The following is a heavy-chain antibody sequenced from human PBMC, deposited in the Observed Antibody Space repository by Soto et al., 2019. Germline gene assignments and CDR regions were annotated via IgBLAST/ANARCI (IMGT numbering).Heavy chain of an antibody. CDR3: AGQRGYSYGMDV. J-gene: IGHJ6*02. V-gene: IGHV3-7*01. CDR1: GFTFSNYW. Sequence: LRLSCAASGFTFSNYWMSWVRQAPGKGLEWVANIKQDGSEKYYVDSVMGRFTFSRDNAKNSLYLQMNSLRAEDTAVYYCAGQRGYSYGMDVWGQGPTVTVAS. CDR2: IKQDGSEK.